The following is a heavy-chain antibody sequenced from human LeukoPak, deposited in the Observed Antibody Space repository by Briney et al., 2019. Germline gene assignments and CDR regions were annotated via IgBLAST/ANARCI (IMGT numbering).Heavy chain of an antibody. CDR2: IYTSGST. CDR1: GGSISSGSYY. CDR3: ARRIAAAPTSWFDP. D-gene: IGHD6-13*01. J-gene: IGHJ5*02. V-gene: IGHV4-61*02. Sequence: SETLSLTCTVSGGSISSGSYYWSWIRQPAGKGLEWIGRIYTSGSTNYNPSLKSRVTISVDTSKNQFSLKLSSVTAADTAVYYCARRIAAAPTSWFDPWGQGTLVTVSS.